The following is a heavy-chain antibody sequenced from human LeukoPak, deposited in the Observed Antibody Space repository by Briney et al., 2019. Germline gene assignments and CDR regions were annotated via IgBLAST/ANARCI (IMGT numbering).Heavy chain of an antibody. CDR1: GFNFNIYN. Sequence: GGSLRLSCAASGFNFNIYNMNWVRQAPGKGLEGVSSISTSSSYIYYADSVKGRFTISRDDAKNSLYLLMNSLRAEDTAVYYCARDDSSSKFDYWGQGTLVTVSS. V-gene: IGHV3-21*01. CDR2: ISTSSSYI. D-gene: IGHD6-6*01. CDR3: ARDDSSSKFDY. J-gene: IGHJ4*02.